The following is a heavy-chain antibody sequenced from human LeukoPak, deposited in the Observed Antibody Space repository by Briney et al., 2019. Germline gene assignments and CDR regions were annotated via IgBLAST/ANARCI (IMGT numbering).Heavy chain of an antibody. V-gene: IGHV3-30*18. J-gene: IGHJ4*02. D-gene: IGHD5-18*01. CDR2: ISYDGSNK. CDR1: GFTFSSYG. CDR3: AKDPYSYEYYSDY. Sequence: PGRSLRLSCAASGFTFSSYGMHWVRQAPGKGLEWVAVISYDGSNKYYADSVKGRFTISRDNSKNTLYLQMNSLRAEDTAVYYCAKDPYSYEYYSDYWGQGTLVTVSS.